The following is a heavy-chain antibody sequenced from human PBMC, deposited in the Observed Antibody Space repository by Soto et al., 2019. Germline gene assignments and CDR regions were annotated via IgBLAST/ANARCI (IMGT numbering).Heavy chain of an antibody. CDR2: ISGSSDTI. J-gene: IGHJ6*02. CDR1: GFTLSSYN. V-gene: IGHV3-48*02. D-gene: IGHD6-13*01. CDR3: ARDHGGSTWFVGIYYYFGVDV. Sequence: GGSLRLSCAASGFTLSSYNMNWVRQAPGKGLEWVSYISGSSDTIYYADSVKGRFIISRDNAKNSLYLQMDSLRDEDTAVYYCARDHGGSTWFVGIYYYFGVDVWGQGTTVTVSS.